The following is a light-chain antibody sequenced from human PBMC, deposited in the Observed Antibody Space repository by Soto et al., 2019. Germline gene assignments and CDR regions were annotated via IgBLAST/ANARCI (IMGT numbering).Light chain of an antibody. CDR3: IQTLQAPYS. J-gene: IGKJ2*01. CDR2: LGS. CDR1: QSLRHHNXYYY. Sequence: DIVMTQSPLSLPVTPGEPASISCRSSQSLRHHNXYYYLDWYLQKPGQSPQVLIYLGSNRASGVPDRVSGSGSGTVFTLKISRVEAEDVGVYYCIQTLQAPYSFGQGTKLEIK. V-gene: IGKV2-28*01.